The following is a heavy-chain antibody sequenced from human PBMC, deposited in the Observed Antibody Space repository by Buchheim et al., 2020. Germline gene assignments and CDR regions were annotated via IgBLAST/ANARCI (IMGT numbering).Heavy chain of an antibody. CDR2: ISSSSSYT. CDR3: ARTPVVVVAATADGQGGMDV. CDR1: GFTFSDDY. J-gene: IGHJ6*02. D-gene: IGHD2-15*01. V-gene: IGHV3-11*06. Sequence: QVQLVESGGGLVKPGGSLRLSCAASGFTFSDDYMSWIRQAPGKGLEWVSYISSSSSYTNYADSVKGRFTISRDNAKNSLYLQMNSLRAEDTAVYYCARTPVVVVAATADGQGGMDVWGQGTT.